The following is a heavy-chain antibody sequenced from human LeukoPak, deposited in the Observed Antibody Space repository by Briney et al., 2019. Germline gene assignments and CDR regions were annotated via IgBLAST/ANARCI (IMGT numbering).Heavy chain of an antibody. CDR2: MNPNSGNT. J-gene: IGHJ4*02. Sequence: ASVKVSCKASGYTFTSYDINWVRQATGQGLEWMGWMNPNSGNTGYAQKFQGRVTMTRNTSISTAYMELSSLRSEDTAVYYCAGVGPVGGETYYYDSSGSWGYWGQGTLVTVSS. D-gene: IGHD3-22*01. CDR1: GYTFTSYD. CDR3: AGVGPVGGETYYYDSSGSWGY. V-gene: IGHV1-8*01.